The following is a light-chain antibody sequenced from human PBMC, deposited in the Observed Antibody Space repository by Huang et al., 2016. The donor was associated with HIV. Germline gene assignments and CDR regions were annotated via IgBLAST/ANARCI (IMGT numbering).Light chain of an antibody. J-gene: IGKJ5*01. V-gene: IGKV3-20*01. Sequence: IVLTQSPETMSLSPGERATLSCRASQSVSTTYLAWYQQKPGQAPRLLIYGASSRATGIPDRFSGSGSRTDFTLTITRLEPEDFAVYYGQQHGGSPITFGQGTRLEIK. CDR3: QQHGGSPIT. CDR1: QSVSTTY. CDR2: GAS.